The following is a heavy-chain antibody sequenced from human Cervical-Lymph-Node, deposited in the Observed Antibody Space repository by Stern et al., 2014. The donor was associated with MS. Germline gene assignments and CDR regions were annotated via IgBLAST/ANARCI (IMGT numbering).Heavy chain of an antibody. V-gene: IGHV1-2*06. CDR1: GYNFINYY. CDR3: ARELRGGRSGHY. CDR2: ITPDVGVT. D-gene: IGHD1-26*01. J-gene: IGHJ4*02. Sequence: VQLVQAGAEVKKPGASVKVSCKTSGYNFINYYMHWVRQAPGQGLEWMGRITPDVGVTDYAQKLQGRVTMTRDTSISTVYMELNRLTSDDTAVYFCARELRGGRSGHYWGQGSLVTVSA.